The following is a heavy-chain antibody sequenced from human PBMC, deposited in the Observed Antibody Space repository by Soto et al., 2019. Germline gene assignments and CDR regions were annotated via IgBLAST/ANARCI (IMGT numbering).Heavy chain of an antibody. CDR1: GGTFSSYT. Sequence: QVQLVQSGAEVKKPGSSVKVSCKASGGTFSSYTISWVRQAPGQGLEWMGRIIPILGIANYAQKFKGRVTSTAEQSTSTAYMELSSLRSEDTAVYYCARDPGDDFWSCYYSWCDPWGQGTLVTVSS. CDR2: IIPILGIA. V-gene: IGHV1-69*08. CDR3: ARDPGDDFWSCYYSWCDP. J-gene: IGHJ5*02. D-gene: IGHD3-3*01.